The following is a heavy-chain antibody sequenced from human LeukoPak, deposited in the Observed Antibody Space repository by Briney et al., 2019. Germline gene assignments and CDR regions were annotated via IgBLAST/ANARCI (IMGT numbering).Heavy chain of an antibody. CDR1: GFTFSSYW. CDR2: INGDGSTT. Sequence: GGSLRLSCAASGFTFSSYWMHWVRQAPGKGLVWVSRINGDGSTTTYVDSVKGRFTISRDNAKNTVYLQMNSLRVDDTAVYYCATVRSGSWDWFDPWGRGTLVTVSS. CDR3: ATVRSGSWDWFDP. D-gene: IGHD3-10*01. V-gene: IGHV3-74*01. J-gene: IGHJ5*02.